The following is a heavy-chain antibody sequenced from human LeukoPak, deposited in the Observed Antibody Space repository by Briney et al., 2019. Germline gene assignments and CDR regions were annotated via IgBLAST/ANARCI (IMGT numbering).Heavy chain of an antibody. V-gene: IGHV4-34*01. CDR1: GGSFSGYC. J-gene: IGHJ3*02. Sequence: SETLSLTCAVYGGSFSGYCWSWIRQPPGKGLEWIGEINHSGSTNYNPSLKSRVTISVDTSKNQFSLKLSSVTAADTAVYYCARISTTDGFDIWGRGTMVTVSS. D-gene: IGHD2-2*01. CDR3: ARISTTDGFDI. CDR2: INHSGST.